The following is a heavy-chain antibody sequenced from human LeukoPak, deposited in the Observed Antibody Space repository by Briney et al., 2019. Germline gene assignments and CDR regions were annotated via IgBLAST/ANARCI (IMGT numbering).Heavy chain of an antibody. Sequence: PGGSLRLSCAASGSTFSSYEMNWVRQAPGKGLEWVSSISFSGDYIYYADSLKGRITISRDNAKNSLYLQMNSLRAEDSAVYYCARRASTERGHSYGLDYWGQGTLVTVSS. D-gene: IGHD5-18*01. CDR2: ISFSGDYI. V-gene: IGHV3-21*01. J-gene: IGHJ4*02. CDR1: GSTFSSYE. CDR3: ARRASTERGHSYGLDY.